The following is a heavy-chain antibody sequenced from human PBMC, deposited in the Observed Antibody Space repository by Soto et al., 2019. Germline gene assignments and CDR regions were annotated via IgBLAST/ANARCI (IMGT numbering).Heavy chain of an antibody. V-gene: IGHV3-15*07. CDR1: VFSLTDVW. CDR3: SHGYGQYFNS. CDR2: IKSKTAGGTT. Sequence: PGGSLRLSCAVSVFSLTDVWMNWVRQAPGKGLEWVGRIKSKTAGGTTDYAAPVKGRFTILRDDSKNTLYLQMDSLITEDTAVYFCSHGYGQYFNSWGQGTLVTVSS. J-gene: IGHJ4*02. D-gene: IGHD5-18*01.